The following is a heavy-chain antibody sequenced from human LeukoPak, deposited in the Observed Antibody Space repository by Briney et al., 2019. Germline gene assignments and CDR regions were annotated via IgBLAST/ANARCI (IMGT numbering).Heavy chain of an antibody. CDR3: AREDKDGHYYDSSGYIDY. V-gene: IGHV3-74*01. CDR2: INSDGSST. D-gene: IGHD3-22*01. J-gene: IGHJ4*02. CDR1: GFTFSSYW. Sequence: PGGSLRLSCAASGFTFSSYWMHWVRQAPGKGLVWVSRINSDGSSTSYADSVKGRFTISRDNAKNTLFLQMNSLRAEDTAVYYCAREDKDGHYYDSSGYIDYWGQGTLVTVSS.